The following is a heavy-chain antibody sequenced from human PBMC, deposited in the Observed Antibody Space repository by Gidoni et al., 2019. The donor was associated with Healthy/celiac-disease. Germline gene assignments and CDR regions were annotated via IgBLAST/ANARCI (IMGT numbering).Heavy chain of an antibody. J-gene: IGHJ4*02. CDR2: IIPIFGTA. Sequence: QVQLVQSGAEVKEAGSSVKVSCKAYGGTFSSYAIRWVRQAPGQGLEWMGGIIPIFGTANYAQKFQGRVTIAADESTSTAYMGLSSLRSEDTAVYYCARDRGYDSSGYYDYWGQGTLVTVSS. CDR3: ARDRGYDSSGYYDY. V-gene: IGHV1-69*01. CDR1: GGTFSSYA. D-gene: IGHD3-22*01.